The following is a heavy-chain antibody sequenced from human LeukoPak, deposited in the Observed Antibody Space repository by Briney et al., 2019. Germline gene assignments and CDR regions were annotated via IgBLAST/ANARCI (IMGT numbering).Heavy chain of an antibody. D-gene: IGHD4/OR15-4a*01. J-gene: IGHJ4*02. CDR3: AKDRGYGEHEPFES. CDR1: GLTVSGSY. CDR2: SAHDEVGK. Sequence: GGSLRLSCAASGLTVSGSYMNWVRQAPGKGLEWVAVSAHDEVGKQFADSVKGRFTLSRDNSRDSVHLQMNRLRDEDTAVYYCAKDRGYGEHEPFESWGQGSLVTVSS. V-gene: IGHV3-30*18.